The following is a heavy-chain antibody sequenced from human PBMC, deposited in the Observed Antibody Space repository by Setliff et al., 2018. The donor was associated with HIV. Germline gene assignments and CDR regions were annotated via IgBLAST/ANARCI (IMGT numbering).Heavy chain of an antibody. Sequence: PSETLSLTCTVSGDSISSYYWTWIRQPPGKGLEWIGYVYYSGSSNYNPSLQSRVTISLDTSKNQFFLILSSVTAADTAMYYCARSYGYNVDYWGQGKLVTVSS. CDR1: GDSISSYY. D-gene: IGHD3-16*01. J-gene: IGHJ4*02. CDR3: ARSYGYNVDY. CDR2: VYYSGSS. V-gene: IGHV4-59*01.